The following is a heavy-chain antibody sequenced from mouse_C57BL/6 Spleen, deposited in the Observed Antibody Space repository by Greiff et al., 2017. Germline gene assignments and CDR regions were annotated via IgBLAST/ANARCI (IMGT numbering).Heavy chain of an antibody. J-gene: IGHJ3*01. CDR2: IYPGDGDT. CDR3: AGSRGQRRLQGWFAY. Sequence: VQLQQSGAELVKPGASVKISCKASGYAFSSYWMNWVKQRPGKGLEWIGQIYPGDGDTNYNGKFKGKATLTADKSSSTAYMQLGSLTSEDSAVYFFAGSRGQRRLQGWFAYWGQGTLITVSA. V-gene: IGHV1-80*01. D-gene: IGHD3-2*02. CDR1: GYAFSSYW.